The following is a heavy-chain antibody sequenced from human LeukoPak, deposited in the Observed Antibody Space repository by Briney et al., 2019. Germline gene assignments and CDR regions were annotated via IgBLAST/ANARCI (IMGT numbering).Heavy chain of an antibody. Sequence: SETLSLTCTVSGRSSSSSSYYWGWIRQPPGKGLEWIGSIYYSGSTYYNPSLESRVTISVDTSKNQFSLKLSSVTAADTATYYCATYYGSATYPPFGGQQYQWFDPWGQGTLVIVSS. CDR3: ATYYGSATYPPFGGQQYQWFDP. CDR1: GRSSSSSSYY. J-gene: IGHJ5*02. D-gene: IGHD3-10*01. V-gene: IGHV4-39*01. CDR2: IYYSGST.